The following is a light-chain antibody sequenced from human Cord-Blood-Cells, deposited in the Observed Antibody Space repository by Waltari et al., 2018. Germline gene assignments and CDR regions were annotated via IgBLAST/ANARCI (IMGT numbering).Light chain of an antibody. CDR2: AAS. CDR3: QQSYSTPPT. J-gene: IGKJ1*01. Sequence: DIQMTHSPSSLSASVADRVTITSRASQSISSYLNWYHQKPGKAPKLLIYAASSLQSGVPSRFSGSGSGTDFTLTISSLQPEDFATYYCQQSYSTPPTFGQGTKVEIK. CDR1: QSISSY. V-gene: IGKV1-39*01.